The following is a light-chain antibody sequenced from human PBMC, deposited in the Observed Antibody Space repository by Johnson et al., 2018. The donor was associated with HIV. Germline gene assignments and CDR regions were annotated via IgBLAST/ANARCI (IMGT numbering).Light chain of an antibody. Sequence: QSVLTQPPSVSAAPGQKVTISCSGSSSNIGNNYVSWYQQLPGTAPKLLIYENNKRPSGIPDRFSGSKSGTSATLGITGLQTGDEADYYCGTLDSSLSAYVFGTGTKVIVL. CDR3: GTLDSSLSAYV. CDR1: SSNIGNNY. V-gene: IGLV1-51*02. CDR2: ENN. J-gene: IGLJ1*01.